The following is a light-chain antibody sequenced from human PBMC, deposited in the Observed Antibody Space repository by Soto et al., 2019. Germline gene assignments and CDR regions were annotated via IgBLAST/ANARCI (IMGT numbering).Light chain of an antibody. Sequence: EIVLTQSPGTLSLSPGERATLSCRASQSFSSSYLAWYQQKPGQAPRLLIYGASSRATGIPDRFSGSGSGTDFTLTISRLGPEDFAVYYCQQYGSSPYTFGQGTKLEIK. J-gene: IGKJ2*01. CDR2: GAS. V-gene: IGKV3-20*01. CDR1: QSFSSSY. CDR3: QQYGSSPYT.